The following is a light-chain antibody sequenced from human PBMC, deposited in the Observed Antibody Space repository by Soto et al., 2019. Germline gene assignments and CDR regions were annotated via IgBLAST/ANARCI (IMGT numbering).Light chain of an antibody. CDR1: SSDVGGYNY. J-gene: IGLJ2*01. V-gene: IGLV2-14*03. CDR3: SSYTSSSTYVV. Sequence: QSVLTQPASASGSPGQSITISCTGTSSDVGGYNYVSWYQQHPGKAPKLMIYDVINRPSGVSNRFSGSKSGNSASLTISGLQAEDEADYDCSSYTSSSTYVVFGGGTQLTVL. CDR2: DVI.